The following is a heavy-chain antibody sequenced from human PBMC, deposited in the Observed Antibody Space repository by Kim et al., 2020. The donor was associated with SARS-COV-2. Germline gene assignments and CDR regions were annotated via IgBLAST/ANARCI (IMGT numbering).Heavy chain of an antibody. CDR2: IYSSGTT. D-gene: IGHD5-12*01. Sequence: SETLSLTYTVSGDTINRSPYFWGWVRQPPGKGLQWIGSIYSSGTTYSSPSLSSRVTLSVDMSENQFSLRLTSVTVAETAVYYCARQGLGSGYDSPPAYFDHWGQGILVTVSS. V-gene: IGHV4-39*01. CDR3: ARQGLGSGYDSPPAYFDH. J-gene: IGHJ4*02. CDR1: GDTINRSPYF.